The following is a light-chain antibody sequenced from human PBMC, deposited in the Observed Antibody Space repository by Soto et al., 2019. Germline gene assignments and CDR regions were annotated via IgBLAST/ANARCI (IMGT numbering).Light chain of an antibody. Sequence: EIVMTQSPATLSVSPGGRATLSCRASQSISDTLAWYQQKPGQAPRLLIYSASRRATGFPGRFSGSGSGTDITLTISSLQSEDFAVYYCQQYNNWPPITFGQGTRLEIK. CDR2: SAS. CDR3: QQYNNWPPIT. J-gene: IGKJ5*01. V-gene: IGKV3-15*01. CDR1: QSISDT.